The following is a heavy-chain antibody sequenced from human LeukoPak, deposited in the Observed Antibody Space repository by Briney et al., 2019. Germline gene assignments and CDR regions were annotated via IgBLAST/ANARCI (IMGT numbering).Heavy chain of an antibody. CDR1: GGSFSGYY. Sequence: PSETLSLTCAVYGGSFSGYYWSWIRQPPGKGLEWIGEINHSGSTNYNPSLKSRVTISVDTSKNQFSLKVSSVTAADTAVYYCAREYDYGDVKGDYWGRGTLVTVSS. V-gene: IGHV4-34*01. CDR2: INHSGST. CDR3: AREYDYGDVKGDY. D-gene: IGHD4-17*01. J-gene: IGHJ4*02.